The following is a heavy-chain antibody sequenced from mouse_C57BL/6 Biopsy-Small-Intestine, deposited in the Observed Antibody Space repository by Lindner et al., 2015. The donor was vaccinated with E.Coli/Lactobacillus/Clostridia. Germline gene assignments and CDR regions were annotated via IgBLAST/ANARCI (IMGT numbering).Heavy chain of an antibody. J-gene: IGHJ4*01. CDR3: ARGNYDAMDY. V-gene: IGHV1-63*01. CDR2: IYPGGGYT. CDR1: GYTFTNYW. Sequence: VQLQESGAELVRPGTSVKMSCKASGYTFTNYWIGWAKQRPGHGLEWIGDIYPGGGYTNYNEKFKGKATLTADKSSSTAYMQFSSLTSEDSATYYCARGNYDAMDYWGQGTSVTVSS.